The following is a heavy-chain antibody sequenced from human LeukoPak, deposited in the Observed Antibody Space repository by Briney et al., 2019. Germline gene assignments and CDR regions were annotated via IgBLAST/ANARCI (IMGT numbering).Heavy chain of an antibody. Sequence: SETLSLTCTVSGGSISSGGYYWSWIRQHPGKGLEWIGYIYYSGSTYYNPSLKSRVTISVDTSKNQFSLKLSSVTAADTAVYYCARLNSWPQQPFDYWGQGTLVTVSS. J-gene: IGHJ4*02. D-gene: IGHD6-13*01. CDR3: ARLNSWPQQPFDY. CDR1: GGSISSGGYY. CDR2: IYYSGST. V-gene: IGHV4-31*03.